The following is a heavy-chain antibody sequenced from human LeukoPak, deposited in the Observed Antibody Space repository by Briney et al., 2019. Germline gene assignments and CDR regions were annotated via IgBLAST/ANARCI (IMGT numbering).Heavy chain of an antibody. CDR1: GYTFTNYY. D-gene: IGHD6-13*01. V-gene: IGHV1-46*01. CDR3: ARERRRIAAAGRAFDY. Sequence: GASVKVSCKASGYTFTNYYMHWVRQAPGQGLEWMGIINPSGGSTSYAQKFQGRVTMTRDTSTSTVYMELSSLRSEDTAVYYCARERRRIAAAGRAFDYWGQGTLVTVSS. J-gene: IGHJ4*02. CDR2: INPSGGST.